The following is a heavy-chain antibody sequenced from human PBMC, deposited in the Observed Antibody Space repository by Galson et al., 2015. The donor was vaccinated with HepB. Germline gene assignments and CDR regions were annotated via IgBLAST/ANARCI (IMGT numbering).Heavy chain of an antibody. V-gene: IGHV3-20*04. Sequence: SLRLSCAASGFTFDDYGMSWVRQAPGKGLEWVSGINWNGGSTGYADSVKGRFTISRDNSKNTLYLQMNSLRAEDTAVYYCAKDLTAAAGTDVLYNWFDPWGQGTLVTVSS. CDR2: INWNGGST. J-gene: IGHJ5*02. CDR1: GFTFDDYG. CDR3: AKDLTAAAGTDVLYNWFDP. D-gene: IGHD6-13*01.